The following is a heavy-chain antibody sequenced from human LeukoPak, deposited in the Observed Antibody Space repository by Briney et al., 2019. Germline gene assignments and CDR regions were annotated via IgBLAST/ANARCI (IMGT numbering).Heavy chain of an antibody. CDR3: AREPVAGTAPR. D-gene: IGHD6-19*01. J-gene: IGHJ4*02. CDR2: ISSSSSYI. V-gene: IGHV3-21*01. Sequence: GGSLRLSCAASGFTFSSYSMNWVRQAPGKGLEWVSSISSSSSYIYYADSVKGRFTVSRDNAKNSLYLQMNSLRAEDTAVYYCAREPVAGTAPRWGQGTLVTVSS. CDR1: GFTFSSYS.